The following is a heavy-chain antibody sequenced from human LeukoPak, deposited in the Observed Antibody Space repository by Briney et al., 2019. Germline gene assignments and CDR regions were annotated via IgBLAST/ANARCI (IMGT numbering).Heavy chain of an antibody. CDR2: INPNSGGT. CDR1: GYTFTGYY. V-gene: IGHV1-2*02. Sequence: GASVKVSCKASGYTFTGYYMHWVRQAPGQGLEWMGWINPNSGGTNYAKKFQGRVTMTRNTSMSTAYMELSSLRSEDSAVYYCARGPGNNTGWSAGMPKGWFDPWGQGTLVTVSS. D-gene: IGHD6-19*01. J-gene: IGHJ5*02. CDR3: ARGPGNNTGWSAGMPKGWFDP.